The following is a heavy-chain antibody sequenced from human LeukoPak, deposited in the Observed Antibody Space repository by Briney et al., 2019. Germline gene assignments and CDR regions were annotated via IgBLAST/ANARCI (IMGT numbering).Heavy chain of an antibody. V-gene: IGHV1-2*02. CDR2: INPNSGGT. CDR1: GYTFTGYY. D-gene: IGHD2-21*01. CDR3: ARDEEYCGGDCYSNFSDY. Sequence: GASVKVSCKASGYTFTGYYMHWVRQAPGQGLEWMGWINPNSGGTNYAQKFQGRVTMTRDTSISTAYMELGRLRSDDTAVYYCARDEEYCGGDCYSNFSDYWGQGTLVTVSS. J-gene: IGHJ4*02.